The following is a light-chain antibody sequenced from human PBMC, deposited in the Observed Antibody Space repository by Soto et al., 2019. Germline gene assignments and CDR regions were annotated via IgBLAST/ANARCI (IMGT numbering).Light chain of an antibody. J-gene: IGKJ4*01. CDR1: QSVSTRS. V-gene: IGKV3D-20*02. Sequence: EIVLTQSPGTLSLSPGERATLSCRASQSVSTRSLAWYQQKPGQAPRLLISGASSRAADIPDRFSGSGSGTDFTLTINRLEPEDFAVYYCQQRSNWPPGLTFGGGTKVEIK. CDR2: GAS. CDR3: QQRSNWPPGLT.